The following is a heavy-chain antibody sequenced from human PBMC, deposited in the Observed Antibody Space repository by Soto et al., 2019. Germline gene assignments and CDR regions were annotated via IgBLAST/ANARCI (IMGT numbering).Heavy chain of an antibody. CDR2: ISAYNGNT. CDR1: GYTFTSYG. Sequence: QVQLVQSGAEVKKPGASVKVSCKASGYTFTSYGISWVRQAPGQGLEWMGWISAYNGNTNYAQKLQGRVTMTTDTFTSTAYMELKSIRSDDTAVYYCAIAHIVLVPGATNPGIVEYYYYGMDVWGQGTTVTVSS. J-gene: IGHJ6*02. CDR3: AIAHIVLVPGATNPGIVEYYYYGMDV. V-gene: IGHV1-18*01. D-gene: IGHD2-2*01.